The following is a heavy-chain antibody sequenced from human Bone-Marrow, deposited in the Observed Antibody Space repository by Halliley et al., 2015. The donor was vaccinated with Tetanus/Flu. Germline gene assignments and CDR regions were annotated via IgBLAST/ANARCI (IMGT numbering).Heavy chain of an antibody. D-gene: IGHD6-19*01. CDR2: ISPADSDT. J-gene: IGHJ3*01. V-gene: IGHV5-51*01. CDR1: GFRFTSHW. Sequence: QLVQSGAEVKKPGESLKISCKASGFRFTSHWIGWVRQMPGKGLEWMGMISPADSDTRDSPSFQGQVTISADKSTSTAYLQWSSLKASDTAMYFCARDTLLYSSGWSSTFDVWGQGTMVTVSS. CDR3: ARDTLLYSSGWSSTFDV.